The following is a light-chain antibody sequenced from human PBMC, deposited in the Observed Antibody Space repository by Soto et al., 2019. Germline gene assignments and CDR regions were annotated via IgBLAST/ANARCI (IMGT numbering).Light chain of an antibody. J-gene: IGKJ1*01. Sequence: EIVMTQSPATLSVSPGERVTLSCRASQSVSSNLAWYQQKPGQAPRLLIYGASTRATAFPARFSGSGSGTEFTLTVSSLQSEDFAVYYCQQYNNWPLTFGQGTKVEI. CDR2: GAS. CDR1: QSVSSN. V-gene: IGKV3-15*01. CDR3: QQYNNWPLT.